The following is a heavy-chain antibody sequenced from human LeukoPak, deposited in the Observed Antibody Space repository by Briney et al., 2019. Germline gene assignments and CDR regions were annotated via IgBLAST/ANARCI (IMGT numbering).Heavy chain of an antibody. D-gene: IGHD5-24*01. Sequence: GGSLRLSCAASGFRFSTFVMSWVRQAPGKGLEWVSTVSGSGANTYYADSVKGQFTVSRDNSKNTLYLQLNSLRVEDTAVYYCARSKGRDGYALGSWGQGTLVTVSS. CDR2: VSGSGANT. V-gene: IGHV3-23*01. CDR1: GFRFSTFV. CDR3: ARSKGRDGYALGS. J-gene: IGHJ5*02.